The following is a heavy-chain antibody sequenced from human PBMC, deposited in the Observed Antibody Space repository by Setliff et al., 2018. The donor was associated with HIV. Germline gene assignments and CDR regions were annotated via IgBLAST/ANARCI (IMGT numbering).Heavy chain of an antibody. D-gene: IGHD3-10*01. CDR1: GYSLTSYG. Sequence: SVKVSCKAVGYSLTSYGINWVRKAPGQGLEWMGWISADHGNTEYAQKFHGRFTMTTDTSTNTAYMELTSLRFDDTAIYYCARGGLQVAFIIPDYWGQGTLVTVSS. CDR2: ISADHGNT. V-gene: IGHV1-18*01. J-gene: IGHJ4*02. CDR3: ARGGLQVAFIIPDY.